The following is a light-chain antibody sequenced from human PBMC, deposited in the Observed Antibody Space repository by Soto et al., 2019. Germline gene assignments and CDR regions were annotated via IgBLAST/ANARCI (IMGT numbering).Light chain of an antibody. J-gene: IGKJ1*01. CDR1: QGISTY. V-gene: IGKV1-27*01. CDR2: AAS. CDR3: QNYNGAPWT. Sequence: DIQMTQSPSSLSASVGDRVTITCRASQGISTYLVWYQQKPGTVPKLLIFAASTLQSGVPSRFSGSGSGTDFTLTISSLQHEDVATYYCQNYNGAPWTFGQGTKVEIK.